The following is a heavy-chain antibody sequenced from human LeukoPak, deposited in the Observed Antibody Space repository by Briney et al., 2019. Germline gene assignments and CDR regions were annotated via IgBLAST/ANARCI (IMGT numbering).Heavy chain of an antibody. V-gene: IGHV4-39*01. CDR1: GGSISSSSYY. J-gene: IGHJ5*02. CDR3: ARATYDFWSGYFFRDKIHWFDP. D-gene: IGHD3-3*01. Sequence: SETLSLTCTVSGGSISSSSYYWGWIRQPPGKGLEWIGSIYYSGSTYYNPSLKSRVTISVDTSKNQFSLKLSSVTAADTAVYYCARATYDFWSGYFFRDKIHWFDPWGQGTLVTVSS. CDR2: IYYSGST.